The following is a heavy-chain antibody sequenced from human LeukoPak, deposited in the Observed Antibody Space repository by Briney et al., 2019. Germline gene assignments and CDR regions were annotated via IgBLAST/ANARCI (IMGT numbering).Heavy chain of an antibody. D-gene: IGHD3-10*01. V-gene: IGHV3-30*02. CDR1: GFTFSSYG. Sequence: GGSLRLSCAASGFTFSSYGMHWVRQAPGKGLEWVAFIRYDGSNKYYADSVKGRFTISRDNSKNSLYLQMNSLRAEDTAVYYCARDSLWFGELSVPGDYWGQGTLVTVSS. J-gene: IGHJ4*02. CDR3: ARDSLWFGELSVPGDY. CDR2: IRYDGSNK.